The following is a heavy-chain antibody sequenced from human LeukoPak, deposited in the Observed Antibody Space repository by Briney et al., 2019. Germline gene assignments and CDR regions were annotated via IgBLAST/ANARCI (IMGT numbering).Heavy chain of an antibody. CDR1: GGSISNYY. D-gene: IGHD3-3*01. CDR2: IYTSGST. V-gene: IGHV4-4*07. Sequence: SETLSLTCTVSGGSISNYYWNWIRQPAGKGLEWIGRIYTSGSTNYNPSLKSRVTVSVDTSKNQFSLKLSSLTAADTAVYYCAREGGFYRPLDYSGQGTLVTVSS. J-gene: IGHJ4*02. CDR3: AREGGFYRPLDY.